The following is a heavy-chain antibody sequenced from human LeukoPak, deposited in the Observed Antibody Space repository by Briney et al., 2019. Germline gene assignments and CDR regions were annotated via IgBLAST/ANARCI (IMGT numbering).Heavy chain of an antibody. J-gene: IGHJ4*02. CDR3: AKSTGGNWGYCDY. V-gene: IGHV3-30*02. D-gene: IGHD4-23*01. Sequence: SCKASGYTFTGYYMHWVRQAPGKGLEWVSFTRYDGSQKYYADSVKGRFTISRDNSNNTLYLQVNSLRPEDTALYYCAKSTGGNWGYCDYWGQGTLVTVSS. CDR2: TRYDGSQK. CDR1: GYTFTGYY.